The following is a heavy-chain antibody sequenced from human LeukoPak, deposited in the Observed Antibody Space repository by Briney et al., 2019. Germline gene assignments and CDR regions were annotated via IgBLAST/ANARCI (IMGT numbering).Heavy chain of an antibody. CDR2: MNPNSGNT. D-gene: IGHD3-3*01. J-gene: IGHJ4*02. CDR3: ARGRAGRSAGSIFSWY. V-gene: IGHV1-8*01. Sequence: GASVKVSCKASGYTFTSYDINWVRQATGQGLEWMGWMNPNSGNTGYAQKFQGRVTMTRNTSISTAYMELSSLRSEDTAVYYCARGRAGRSAGSIFSWYWGQGTLVTVSS. CDR1: GYTFTSYD.